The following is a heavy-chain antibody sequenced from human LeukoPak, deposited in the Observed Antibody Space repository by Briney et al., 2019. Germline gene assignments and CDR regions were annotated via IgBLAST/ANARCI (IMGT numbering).Heavy chain of an antibody. CDR3: AREIQSSGWFYYFDY. J-gene: IGHJ4*02. CDR2: IKQDGSEK. Sequence: GGSLRLSCAASGFIFSNSAMNWVRQAPGKGLEWVANIKQDGSEKYYVDSVKGRFTISRDNAKNSLYLQMNSLRAEDTAVYYCAREIQSSGWFYYFDYWGQGTLVTVSS. V-gene: IGHV3-7*01. CDR1: GFIFSNSA. D-gene: IGHD6-19*01.